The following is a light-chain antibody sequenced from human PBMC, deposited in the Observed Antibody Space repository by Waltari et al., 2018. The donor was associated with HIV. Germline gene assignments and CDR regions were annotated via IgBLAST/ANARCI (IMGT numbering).Light chain of an antibody. Sequence: QSVLTQPPSASGTPGQRVTISCSGSSSNIGSNTVNWYQQLPGKAPKLLIYSNNQRPSWVPDRFSGSQSGTSASLAISGLQSEDEADYYCAAWDDSLNGWVFGGGTKLTVL. J-gene: IGLJ3*02. CDR2: SNN. CDR1: SSNIGSNT. CDR3: AAWDDSLNGWV. V-gene: IGLV1-44*01.